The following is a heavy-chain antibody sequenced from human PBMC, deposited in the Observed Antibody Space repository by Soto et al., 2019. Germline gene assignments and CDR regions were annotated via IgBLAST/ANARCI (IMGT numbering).Heavy chain of an antibody. J-gene: IGHJ4*02. D-gene: IGHD6-19*01. CDR3: AIGPRMWLAGGGY. CDR1: GGSFSGYY. CDR2: INHSGIT. V-gene: IGHV4-34*01. Sequence: SETLSLTCAVYGGSFSGYYWSWIRQPPGKGLEWLGEINHSGITDYNPSLKSRITISIDTSKKQFSLKLNSVTAADTAVYYCAIGPRMWLAGGGYWGQGAQVTVSS.